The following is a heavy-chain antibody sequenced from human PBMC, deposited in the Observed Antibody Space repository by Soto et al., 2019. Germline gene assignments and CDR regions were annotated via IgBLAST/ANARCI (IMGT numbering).Heavy chain of an antibody. V-gene: IGHV2-5*02. CDR1: GFSLSTTAVG. D-gene: IGHD3-22*01. CDR3: AHFSDNSGYYGVYFDD. J-gene: IGHJ4*02. Sequence: QITLKESGPTLVKPTQTLTLTCTVSGFSLSTTAVGVGWIRQPPGKALEWLALIYWDDDRRYNPSLQSRLTITKDTSKNQVILTVTNMDPVDTATYYCAHFSDNSGYYGVYFDDWGQGTLVTVSS. CDR2: IYWDDDR.